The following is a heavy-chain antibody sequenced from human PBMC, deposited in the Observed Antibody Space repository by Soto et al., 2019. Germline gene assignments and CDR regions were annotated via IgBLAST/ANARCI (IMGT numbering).Heavy chain of an antibody. CDR1: GYTFTSYG. D-gene: IGHD2-21*02. Sequence: ASVKVSCKASGYTFTSYGISWVRQAAGQGREWMRWISAYNGNTNYAQKLQGRVTMTTDTSTSTAYMELRSLRSDDTAVYYCATEEMYRGLLLFYSSRSSYGMHLLGQGTTIPLSS. CDR3: ATEEMYRGLLLFYSSRSSYGMHL. J-gene: IGHJ6*01. CDR2: ISAYNGNT. V-gene: IGHV1-18*01.